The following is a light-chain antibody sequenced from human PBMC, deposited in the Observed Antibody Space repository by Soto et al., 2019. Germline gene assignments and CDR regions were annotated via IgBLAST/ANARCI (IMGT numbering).Light chain of an antibody. Sequence: QSVLTQPASVSGSPGQSITISCTGTSSDVGGYNYVSWYQLHPGKAPKLIIYEVSNRPSGVSNRFSGSKSGNTASLTISGLQAEDEADYYCNSYTSSTAYVFGAGTKVIV. V-gene: IGLV2-14*01. CDR3: NSYTSSTAYV. J-gene: IGLJ1*01. CDR1: SSDVGGYNY. CDR2: EVS.